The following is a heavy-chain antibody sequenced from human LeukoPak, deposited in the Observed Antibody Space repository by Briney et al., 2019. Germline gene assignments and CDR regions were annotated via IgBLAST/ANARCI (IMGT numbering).Heavy chain of an antibody. CDR2: INPKSGAA. D-gene: IGHD3-10*01. Sequence: ASVKVSCKASGYIFSDYYMHWVRQAPGQGLEWLGWINPKSGAADYAQQFRGRVTMTRDTSINTDYMEMKRVTSDDTAVYYCARGPLLLWFGELSHFDYWGQGTLVTVSS. CDR1: GYIFSDYY. V-gene: IGHV1-2*02. CDR3: ARGPLLLWFGELSHFDY. J-gene: IGHJ4*02.